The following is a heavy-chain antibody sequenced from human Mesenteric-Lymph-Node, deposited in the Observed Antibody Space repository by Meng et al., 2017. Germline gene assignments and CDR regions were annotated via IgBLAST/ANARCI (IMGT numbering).Heavy chain of an antibody. D-gene: IGHD4/OR15-4a*01. CDR3: ARDYGASSVGTFDL. J-gene: IGHJ3*01. V-gene: IGHV4-59*01. CDR1: GGSISNYY. Sequence: SETLSLTCTVSGGSISNYYWGWIRQSPGKGLEWIAYIFYSGSTRYNPSLESRATISVDTSKNQLSLTLRSVSPADTAVYYCARDYGASSVGTFDLWGRGTKVTVSS. CDR2: IFYSGST.